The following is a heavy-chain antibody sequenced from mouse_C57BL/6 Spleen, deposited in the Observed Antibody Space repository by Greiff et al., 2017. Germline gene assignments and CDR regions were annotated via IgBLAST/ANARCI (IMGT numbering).Heavy chain of an antibody. D-gene: IGHD2-4*01. CDR2: IAPNSGGT. Sequence: VKLQQPGAELVKPGASVKLSCKASGYTFTSYWMHWVKQRPGRGLEWIGRIAPNSGGTKYNEKFKSKATLTVDKPSSTAYMQLSSLTSEDSAVYYCATVYYDEDCVDYWGQGTTLTVSS. V-gene: IGHV1-72*01. CDR3: ATVYYDEDCVDY. J-gene: IGHJ2*01. CDR1: GYTFTSYW.